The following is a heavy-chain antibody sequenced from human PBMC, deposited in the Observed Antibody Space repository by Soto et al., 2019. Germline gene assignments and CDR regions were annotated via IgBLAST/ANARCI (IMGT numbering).Heavy chain of an antibody. Sequence: PSETLSLTCAVSGGSIRSSNWWSWVRQPPGKGLEWIGEIYHSGSTNYNPSLKSRVTISVDKSKNQFSLKLSSVTAADTAVYYCARGLRFLEWFTWFDPWGQGTLVTVSS. CDR1: GGSIRSSNW. V-gene: IGHV4-4*02. D-gene: IGHD3-3*01. CDR2: IYHSGST. J-gene: IGHJ5*02. CDR3: ARGLRFLEWFTWFDP.